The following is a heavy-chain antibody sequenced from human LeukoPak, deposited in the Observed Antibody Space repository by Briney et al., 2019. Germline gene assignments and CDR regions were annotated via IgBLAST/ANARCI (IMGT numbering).Heavy chain of an antibody. CDR2: ISAYNGNT. J-gene: IGHJ4*02. CDR3: ARGVIEAAPLLIDY. D-gene: IGHD6-13*01. CDR1: GYTFTSYG. Sequence: ASVKVSCKASGYTFTSYGISWVRQSPGQGLEWMAWISAYNGNTNYAQKLQGRVTMTTDTSTSTAYMELRSLRSDDTAVYYCARGVIEAAPLLIDYWGQGTLVTVSS. V-gene: IGHV1-18*01.